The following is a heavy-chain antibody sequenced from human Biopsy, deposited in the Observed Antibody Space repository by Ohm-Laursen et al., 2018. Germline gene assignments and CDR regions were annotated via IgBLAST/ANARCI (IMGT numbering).Heavy chain of an antibody. Sequence: SLRLSCTASGFTFSDYYMSWIRQAPGKGLEWVSYITSGGSTTDYADSVKGRFTISRDNAKSSLFLQMNSLRAEDTAVYYCARVYYDSSPDRFDYWGQGTLVTVSS. V-gene: IGHV3-11*01. CDR2: ITSGGSTT. CDR3: ARVYYDSSPDRFDY. J-gene: IGHJ4*02. D-gene: IGHD3-22*01. CDR1: GFTFSDYY.